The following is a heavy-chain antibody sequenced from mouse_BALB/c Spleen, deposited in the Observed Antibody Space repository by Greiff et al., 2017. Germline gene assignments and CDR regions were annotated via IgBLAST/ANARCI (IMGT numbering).Heavy chain of an antibody. V-gene: IGHV14-3*02. CDR1: GFNIKDTY. J-gene: IGHJ3*01. Sequence: VQLKQSGAELVKPGASVKLSCTASGFNIKDTYMHWVKQRPEQGLEWIGRIDPANGNTKYDPKFQGKATITADTSSNTAYLQLSSLTSEDTAVYYCASFFLYWGQGTLVTVSA. CDR2: IDPANGNT. CDR3: ASFFLY.